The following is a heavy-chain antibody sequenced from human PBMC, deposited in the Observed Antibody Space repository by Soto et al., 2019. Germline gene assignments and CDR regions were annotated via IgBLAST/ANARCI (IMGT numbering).Heavy chain of an antibody. Sequence: QVQLVESGGGVVQPGRSVRLSCAASGFSFSNFAMHWVRQAPGKGLEWVAVISHDGSNKYHADSVKGRFTISRDNSKNTVFLQMNSLSPEDGAVYYCVKPNNSGWYTPYYYYFGMDVWGQRTTLTVSS. J-gene: IGHJ6*02. CDR1: GFSFSNFA. CDR3: VKPNNSGWYTPYYYYFGMDV. D-gene: IGHD6-19*01. V-gene: IGHV3-30*18. CDR2: ISHDGSNK.